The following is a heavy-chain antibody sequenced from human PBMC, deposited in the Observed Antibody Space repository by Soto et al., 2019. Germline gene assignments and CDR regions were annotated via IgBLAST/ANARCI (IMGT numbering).Heavy chain of an antibody. CDR3: ARDRYYDFWSGYYTGLWYYGMDV. D-gene: IGHD3-3*01. Sequence: ASVKVSCKASGYTFTSYYMHWVRQAPEQGLEWMGIINPSGGSTSYAQKFQGRVTMTRDTSTSTVYMELSSLRSEDTAVYYCARDRYYDFWSGYYTGLWYYGMDVWGQGPTVTVSS. J-gene: IGHJ6*02. CDR1: GYTFTSYY. CDR2: INPSGGST. V-gene: IGHV1-46*01.